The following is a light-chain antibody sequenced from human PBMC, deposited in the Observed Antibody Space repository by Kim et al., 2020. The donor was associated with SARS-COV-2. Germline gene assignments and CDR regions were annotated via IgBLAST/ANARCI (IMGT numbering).Light chain of an antibody. CDR2: GKN. CDR3: YSRDNSASHWM. V-gene: IGLV3-19*01. CDR1: SLRNFY. Sequence: ALGQTVSITCQGDSLRNFYASWYQQKAGQAPALVIYGKNNRPSGIPDRFSGSTSGNTASLTITGAQAEDEADYYCYSRDNSASHWMFGGGTQLTVL. J-gene: IGLJ3*02.